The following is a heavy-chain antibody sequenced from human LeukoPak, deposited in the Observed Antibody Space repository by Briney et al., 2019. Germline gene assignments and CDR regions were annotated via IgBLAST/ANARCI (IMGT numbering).Heavy chain of an antibody. CDR1: GFTFSSYS. CDR2: ISSSSSYI. J-gene: IGHJ4*02. V-gene: IGHV3-21*01. CDR3: AKAQLGAFDY. Sequence: GGSLRLSCAASGFTFSSYSMNWVRQAPGKGLEWVSSISSSSSYIYYADSVKGRFTISRDNSKNTLYLQMNSLRAEDTAVYYCAKAQLGAFDYWGQGTLVTVSS. D-gene: IGHD7-27*01.